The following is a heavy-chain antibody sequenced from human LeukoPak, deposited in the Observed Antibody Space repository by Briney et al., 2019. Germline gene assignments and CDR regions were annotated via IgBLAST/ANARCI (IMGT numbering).Heavy chain of an antibody. CDR2: MNPNSGNT. CDR3: ARGDSSRNY. V-gene: IGHV1-8*01. J-gene: IGHJ4*02. CDR1: GYTFTSYD. D-gene: IGHD6-13*01. Sequence: ASVKVSCKASGYTFTSYDINWVRQAPGQGLEWMGWMNPNSGNTGYAQKFQGRVTMTRNTSIDTAYMELSSLRSGDTAVYYCARGDSSRNYWGQGTLVAVSS.